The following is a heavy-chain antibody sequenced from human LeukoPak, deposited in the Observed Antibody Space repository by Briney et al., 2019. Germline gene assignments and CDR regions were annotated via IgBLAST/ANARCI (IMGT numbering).Heavy chain of an antibody. D-gene: IGHD6-13*01. J-gene: IGHJ6*03. V-gene: IGHV3-23*01. CDR1: GFTFGNYG. CDR3: AKGGSSWPYYYSYMDV. Sequence: GGSLRLSCAASGFTFGNYGMNWVRQAPGKGLEWVSGIRDSGGSTYTADSVKGRFTISRDNSKNTLYLQMNSLRAEDTAVYYCAKGGSSWPYYYSYMDVWGKGTTVTISS. CDR2: IRDSGGST.